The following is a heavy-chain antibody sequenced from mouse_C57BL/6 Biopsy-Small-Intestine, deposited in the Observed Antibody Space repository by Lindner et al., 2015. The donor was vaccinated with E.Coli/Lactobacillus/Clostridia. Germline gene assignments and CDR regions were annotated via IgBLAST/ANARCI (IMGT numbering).Heavy chain of an antibody. CDR3: TEITTGGAMDY. J-gene: IGHJ4*01. Sequence: VQLQESGAELVRPGASVKLSCTASGFNIKDDYMHWVKQRPEQGLEWIGWIDPENGDTEYASKFQGEATITADTSSNTAYLQLSSLTSEDTAVYYCTEITTGGAMDYWGQGTSVTVSS. V-gene: IGHV14-4*01. D-gene: IGHD1-1*01. CDR1: GFNIKDDY. CDR2: IDPENGDT.